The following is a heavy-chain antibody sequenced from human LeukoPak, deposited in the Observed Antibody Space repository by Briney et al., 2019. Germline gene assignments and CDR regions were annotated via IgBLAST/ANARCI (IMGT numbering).Heavy chain of an antibody. CDR3: AKSPGRSGYVHDDLDI. Sequence: GGSLRLSCAASGFTFSSFAMSWVRQAPGKGLEWVSGISGSGGYTYYADSVKGRFTISRDNSKNTLYLQMNSLRAEDTAVYYCAKSPGRSGYVHDDLDIWGQGTVVTVSS. D-gene: IGHD3-3*01. CDR1: GFTFSSFA. CDR2: ISGSGGYT. V-gene: IGHV3-23*01. J-gene: IGHJ3*02.